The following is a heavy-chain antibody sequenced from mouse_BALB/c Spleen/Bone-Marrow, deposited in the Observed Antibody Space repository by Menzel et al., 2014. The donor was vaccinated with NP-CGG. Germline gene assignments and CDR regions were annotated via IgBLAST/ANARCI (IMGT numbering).Heavy chain of an antibody. J-gene: IGHJ2*01. V-gene: IGHV14-3*02. D-gene: IGHD2-14*01. CDR1: GFNIKDTY. Sequence: EVQLVESGAELVKPGASVKLSCTGSGFNIKDTYMHWVKQRPEQGLEWIGRIDPANGNTKYDPKFQGKATITADTSSNTAYLQLSSLTSEDTAVYYCAPCYRYSFDYWGQGTTLTVSS. CDR3: APCYRYSFDY. CDR2: IDPANGNT.